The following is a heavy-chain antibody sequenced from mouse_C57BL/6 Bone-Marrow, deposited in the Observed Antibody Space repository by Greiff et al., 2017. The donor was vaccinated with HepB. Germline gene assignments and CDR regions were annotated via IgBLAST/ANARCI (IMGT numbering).Heavy chain of an antibody. CDR3: ARDRGRQLRLLYAMDY. D-gene: IGHD3-2*02. CDR1: GFTFSDYY. Sequence: EVQLVESEGGLVQPGSSMKLSCTASGFTFSDYYMAWVRQVPEKGLEWVANINYDGSSTYYLDSLKSRFIISRDNAKNILYLQMSSLKSEDTATYYCARDRGRQLRLLYAMDYWGQGTSVTVSS. J-gene: IGHJ4*01. V-gene: IGHV5-16*01. CDR2: INYDGSST.